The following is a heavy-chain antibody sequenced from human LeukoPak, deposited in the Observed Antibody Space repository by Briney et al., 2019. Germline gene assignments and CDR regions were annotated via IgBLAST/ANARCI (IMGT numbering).Heavy chain of an antibody. CDR1: GYTFTGFY. CDR2: IKPDSGGT. D-gene: IGHD3-10*01. CDR3: ARDRDYYGSGSYYVDY. V-gene: IGHV1-2*02. J-gene: IGHJ4*02. Sequence: ASVKVSCKASGYTFTGFYMHWVRQAPGQGLEWMGGIKPDSGGTNYAQKFQGRVTMTRDTSISTAYMELSRLRSDDTAVYYCARDRDYYGSGSYYVDYWGQGTLVTVSS.